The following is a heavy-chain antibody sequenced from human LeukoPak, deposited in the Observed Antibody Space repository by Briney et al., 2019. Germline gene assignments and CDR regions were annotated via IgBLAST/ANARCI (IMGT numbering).Heavy chain of an antibody. CDR1: GFTFSSYA. J-gene: IGHJ3*02. CDR3: AREMRIAGVVAFDI. D-gene: IGHD6-6*01. V-gene: IGHV3-64*01. Sequence: PGGSLRLSCAASGFTFSSYAMHWVRQAPGKGLEYVSAISSNWGSTYYANSVKGRFTISRDNSKNTLYLQMGSLRAKDMAVYYCAREMRIAGVVAFDIWGQGTMVTVSS. CDR2: ISSNWGST.